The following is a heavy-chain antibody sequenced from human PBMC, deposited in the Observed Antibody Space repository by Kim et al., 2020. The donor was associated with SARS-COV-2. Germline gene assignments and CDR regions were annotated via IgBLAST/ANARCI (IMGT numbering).Heavy chain of an antibody. V-gene: IGHV4-59*01. Sequence: KYIPSLKSRVTISKDMSKNQIFLNLSAVTPADTALYYCARETRESRGFDYWGQGTLVTVSS. J-gene: IGHJ4*02. D-gene: IGHD3-10*01. CDR3: ARETRESRGFDY.